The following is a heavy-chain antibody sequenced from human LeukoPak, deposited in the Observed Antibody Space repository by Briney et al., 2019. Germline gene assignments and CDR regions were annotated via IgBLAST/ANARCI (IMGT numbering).Heavy chain of an antibody. D-gene: IGHD3-22*01. Sequence: ASVKVSFKASGYTFTSYYMHWVRQAPGQGLEWMGGINPSSGRTNYAQKFQGRVTMTRDTSTSTVYIELSSLTSEDTAVYYCARHLNGSGWNGGYYNGMDVWRQGTTVTVSS. CDR3: ARHLNGSGWNGGYYNGMDV. V-gene: IGHV1-46*01. J-gene: IGHJ6*02. CDR2: INPSSGRT. CDR1: GYTFTSYY.